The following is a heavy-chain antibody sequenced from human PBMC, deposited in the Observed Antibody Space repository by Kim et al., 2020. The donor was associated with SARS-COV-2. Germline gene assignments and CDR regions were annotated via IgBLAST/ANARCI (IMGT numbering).Heavy chain of an antibody. Sequence: GGSLRLSCAASGFTFSSYAMSWVRQAPGKGLEWVSAISGSGGSTYYADSVKGRFTISRDNSKNTLYLQMNSLRAEDTAVYYCAKSGPFIAVAEDYFDYWGQGTLVTVSS. CDR3: AKSGPFIAVAEDYFDY. V-gene: IGHV3-23*01. CDR2: ISGSGGST. D-gene: IGHD6-19*01. CDR1: GFTFSSYA. J-gene: IGHJ4*02.